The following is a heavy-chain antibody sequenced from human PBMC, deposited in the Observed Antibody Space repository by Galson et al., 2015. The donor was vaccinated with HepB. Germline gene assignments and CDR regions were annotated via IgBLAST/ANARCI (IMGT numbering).Heavy chain of an antibody. J-gene: IGHJ5*02. CDR1: GFTFSSYG. CDR2: IWYDGSDK. Sequence: SLRLSCAASGFTFSSYGMHWVRQAPGKGLEWVAVIWYDGSDKYYADSVKGRFTISRDNSKNTLYLQMNSLRAEDTAVYYCARAEEGNWFDPWGQGTLVTVSS. V-gene: IGHV3-33*01. CDR3: ARAEEGNWFDP.